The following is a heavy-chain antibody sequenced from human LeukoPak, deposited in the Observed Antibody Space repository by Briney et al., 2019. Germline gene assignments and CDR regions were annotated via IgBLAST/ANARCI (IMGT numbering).Heavy chain of an antibody. CDR3: AGDTDGSLDY. Sequence: GGCLRLSCAASGFTFSNSWMAWVRQAPGQGLEWVANIKQDESAKHYSDSVKGRFTISRDNAKNSLFLQMNGLRAEDSALYYCAGDTDGSLDYWGQGTLVTVSS. J-gene: IGHJ4*02. CDR1: GFTFSNSW. D-gene: IGHD5-24*01. V-gene: IGHV3-7*01. CDR2: IKQDESAK.